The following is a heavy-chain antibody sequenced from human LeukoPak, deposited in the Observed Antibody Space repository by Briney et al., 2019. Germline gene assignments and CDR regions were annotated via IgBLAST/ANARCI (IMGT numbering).Heavy chain of an antibody. D-gene: IGHD4-11*01. J-gene: IGHJ2*01. CDR2: INPNSGGT. CDR1: GYTFTGYY. Sequence: GASVKVSCKASGYTFTGYYMHWVLQAPGHGLEWMGWINPNSGGTNYAQKFQGRVTMTRDTSISTAYMELSRLRSDDTAVYYCARDSDTVTNYWYFDLWGRGTLVTVSS. CDR3: ARDSDTVTNYWYFDL. V-gene: IGHV1-2*02.